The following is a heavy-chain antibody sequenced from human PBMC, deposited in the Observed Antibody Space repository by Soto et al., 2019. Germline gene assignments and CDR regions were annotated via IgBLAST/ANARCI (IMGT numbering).Heavy chain of an antibody. CDR3: ARDDARYYDFWSGYHEFFDY. D-gene: IGHD3-3*01. CDR2: IIPILGIG. CDR1: GDTFSSYT. V-gene: IGHV1-69*08. Sequence: QVQLVQSGAEVKKPGSSVKVSCKASGDTFSSYTISWVRQAPGQGLEWMGRIIPILGIGNYAQKLQGRVTITGDKSTRTDYMELSSLRPEDTAVYYCARDDARYYDFWSGYHEFFDYWGQGTLVTVSS. J-gene: IGHJ4*02.